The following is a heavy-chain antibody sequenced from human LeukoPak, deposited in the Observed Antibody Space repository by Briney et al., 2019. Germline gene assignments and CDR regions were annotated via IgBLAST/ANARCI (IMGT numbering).Heavy chain of an antibody. J-gene: IGHJ3*02. CDR3: ATTPGDFLGIAFDI. CDR1: GFSFSSYS. V-gene: IGHV3-48*01. D-gene: IGHD3-16*01. CDR2: ISIYSSSI. Sequence: GGSLRLSCAASGFSFSSYSMDWVRQVPGKGLEWVSYISIYSSSIYYADSVKGRFTISRDNSKNTLYLQMNSLRAEDTAVYYCATTPGDFLGIAFDIWGQGTMVTVSS.